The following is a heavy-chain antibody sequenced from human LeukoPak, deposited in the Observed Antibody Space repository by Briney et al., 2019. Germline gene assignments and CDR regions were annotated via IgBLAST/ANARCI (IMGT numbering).Heavy chain of an antibody. CDR2: ISKDGSIK. V-gene: IGHV3-30-3*01. D-gene: IGHD4-17*01. CDR3: ARDTGPTTFDS. J-gene: IGHJ5*01. Sequence: GGSLRLPCAASGFSFGTSAMHWVRQAPGKGLEWVSVISKDGSIKSYADSVKGRLTISRDNSENMLYLNLNSLKTEDTAVYYCARDTGPTTFDSWGQGTLVTVSS. CDR1: GFSFGTSA.